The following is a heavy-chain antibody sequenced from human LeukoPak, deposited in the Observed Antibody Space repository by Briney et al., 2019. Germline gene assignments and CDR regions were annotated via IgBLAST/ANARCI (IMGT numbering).Heavy chain of an antibody. CDR1: GFTFSSYG. V-gene: IGHV3-33*01. Sequence: PGGSLRLSCAASGFTFSSYGMHWVRQAPGKGLEWVAVIWYDGSNKYYADSVKGRFTISRDNSKNTLYLKMNSLRAEDTAVYYCARELWGGIQLWLRSQGMDVWGQGTTVTVSS. CDR2: IWYDGSNK. J-gene: IGHJ6*02. CDR3: ARELWGGIQLWLRSQGMDV. D-gene: IGHD5-18*01.